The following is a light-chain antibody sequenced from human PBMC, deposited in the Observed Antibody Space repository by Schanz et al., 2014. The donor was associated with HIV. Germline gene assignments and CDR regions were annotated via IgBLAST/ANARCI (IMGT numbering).Light chain of an antibody. CDR2: DAS. CDR3: QQYGTSPRLT. CDR1: QSVSSNY. V-gene: IGKV3-20*01. Sequence: EIVLTQSPVTLSLSPGERATLSCRASQSVSSNYVAWYQQKPGQAPRLLIYDASNRATGIPARFSGSGSGTDFTLTISNLEPEDFGVYYCQQYGTSPRLTFGGGTKVEIK. J-gene: IGKJ4*01.